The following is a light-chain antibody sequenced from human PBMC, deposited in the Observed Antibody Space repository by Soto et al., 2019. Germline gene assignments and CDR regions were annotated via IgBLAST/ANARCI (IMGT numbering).Light chain of an antibody. CDR3: QQRSNWPRWT. Sequence: EIVLTQSPATLSLSPGERATLSCRASXXVSSYLAWYQQKPGQAPRLLIYDASNRATGIPARFSGSGSGTDFTLTISSLEPEDFAVYYCQQRSNWPRWTFGQGTKVEIK. CDR2: DAS. J-gene: IGKJ1*01. V-gene: IGKV3-11*01. CDR1: XXVSSY.